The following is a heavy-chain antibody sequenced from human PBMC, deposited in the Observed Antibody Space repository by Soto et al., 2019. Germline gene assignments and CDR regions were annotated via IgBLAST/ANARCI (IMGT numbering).Heavy chain of an antibody. CDR2: IKPDGSEK. CDR3: ARADYYDTSGPFSDAFDI. CDR1: GFTFNTYW. Sequence: PGGSLRLSCAASGFTFNTYWMSWVRQAPGKGLEWVANIKPDGSEKWYVDSVKGRFTISRDNAKNSVYLQMNSLRAEDTAVYFCARADYYDTSGPFSDAFDIWGQGTMVTVSS. V-gene: IGHV3-7*04. J-gene: IGHJ3*02. D-gene: IGHD3-22*01.